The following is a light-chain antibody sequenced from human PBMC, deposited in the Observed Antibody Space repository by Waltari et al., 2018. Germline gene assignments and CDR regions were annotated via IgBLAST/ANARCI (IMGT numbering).Light chain of an antibody. CDR2: DAS. V-gene: IGKV3-11*01. J-gene: IGKJ5*01. Sequence: DIVLTQSPATLSLSPGERATLSCRASQSVSSYLAWYQQKPGRAPRLLIYDASSRATGIPARFSGSGSGTDFTLTISSLEPEDFAVYYCQQRSNWPITFGQGTRLEIK. CDR3: QQRSNWPIT. CDR1: QSVSSY.